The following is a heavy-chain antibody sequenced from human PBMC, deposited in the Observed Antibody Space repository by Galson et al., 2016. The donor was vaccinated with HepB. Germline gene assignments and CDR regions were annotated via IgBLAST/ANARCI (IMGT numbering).Heavy chain of an antibody. CDR1: SIGSGGYY. CDR2: IYYRGSR. Sequence: SIGSGGYYWTWIRQNPGKGLEWIGYIYYRGSRYHNPSLKSRATISLDTSKNQFSLKLSSVTAADTAVYYCASTAGIQLTPFDSWGQGILVTVSS. D-gene: IGHD5-18*01. CDR3: ASTAGIQLTPFDS. V-gene: IGHV4-31*02. J-gene: IGHJ4*02.